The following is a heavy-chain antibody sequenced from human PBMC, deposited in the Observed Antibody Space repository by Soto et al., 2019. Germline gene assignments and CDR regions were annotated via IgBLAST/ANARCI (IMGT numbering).Heavy chain of an antibody. V-gene: IGHV4-31*03. CDR2: IYSSGST. Sequence: PSETLSLTCTVSGGSISRGDSYWSWIRQHPGGGLEWIGYIYSSGSTSYNPSLRSRVAISVDTSDNQFSLNLNSVTAADTAVYYCARISRLHYRCYFSFWGRGILVTVSS. CDR1: GGSISRGDSY. J-gene: IGHJ4*02. CDR3: ARISRLHYRCYFSF. D-gene: IGHD6-25*01.